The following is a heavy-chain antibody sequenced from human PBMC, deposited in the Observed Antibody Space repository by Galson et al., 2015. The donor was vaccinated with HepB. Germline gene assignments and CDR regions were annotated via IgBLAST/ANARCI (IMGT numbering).Heavy chain of an antibody. J-gene: IGHJ4*02. CDR3: ARGRTVVNRGAYDY. CDR2: ISYDGSNK. D-gene: IGHD4-23*01. V-gene: IGHV3-30-3*01. CDR1: GFTFSSYA. Sequence: SLRLSCAASGFTFSSYAMHWVRQAPGKGLEWVAVISYDGSNKYYADSVKGRFTISRDNSKNTLYLQMNSLGSEDTAVYYCARGRTVVNRGAYDYWGQGTLVTVSS.